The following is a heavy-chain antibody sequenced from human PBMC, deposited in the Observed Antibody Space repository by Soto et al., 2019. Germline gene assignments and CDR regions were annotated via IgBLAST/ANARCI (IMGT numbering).Heavy chain of an antibody. J-gene: IGHJ3*02. CDR3: AREGGSYDSGGYLIRGAFDI. CDR2: IHYSGST. CDR1: GGSISSGGYY. Sequence: SETLSLTCTVSGGSISSGGYYWSWIRQHPGKGLEWIGYIHYSGSTYYTPSLKSRVTISADTSKNQFSLKLSSVTAADTAVYYCAREGGSYDSGGYLIRGAFDIWGQGTMVTVSS. V-gene: IGHV4-31*03. D-gene: IGHD3-22*01.